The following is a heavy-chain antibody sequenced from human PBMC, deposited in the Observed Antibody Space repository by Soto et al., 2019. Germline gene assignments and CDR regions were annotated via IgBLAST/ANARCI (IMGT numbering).Heavy chain of an antibody. CDR1: GYTCTSYW. Sequence: PGESLKISCQASGYTCTSYWLGWVRQMPGKGPEWMGIINPHDSDVRYSPSFQGQVTISADKAISTVYLRWNSLKASDTAMYFCTRQMIQPQMRYNMDVWGQGTTVTVSS. D-gene: IGHD1-1*01. CDR3: TRQMIQPQMRYNMDV. V-gene: IGHV5-51*01. CDR2: INPHDSDV. J-gene: IGHJ6*02.